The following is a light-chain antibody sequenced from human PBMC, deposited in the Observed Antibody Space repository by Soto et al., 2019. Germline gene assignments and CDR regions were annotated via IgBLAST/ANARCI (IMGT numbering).Light chain of an antibody. CDR2: EVT. J-gene: IGLJ1*01. V-gene: IGLV2-23*02. Sequence: QSALTQPASVSGSPGQSITIPCTGTSGDVGSYNLVSWYQQHPGKAPKLLIYEVTERPSGVSNRCSGSKSGNTASLTISGLQPDDEADYYCCSYAGNSEVFGTGTKLTVL. CDR1: SGDVGSYNL. CDR3: CSYAGNSEV.